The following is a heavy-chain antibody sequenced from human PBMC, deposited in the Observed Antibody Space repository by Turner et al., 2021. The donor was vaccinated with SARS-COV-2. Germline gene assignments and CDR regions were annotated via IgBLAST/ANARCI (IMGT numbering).Heavy chain of an antibody. J-gene: IGHJ4*02. CDR3: AKDIGSGYGDYFDY. CDR2: ISWNSGSI. V-gene: IGHV3-9*01. CDR1: GFTFDDYA. Sequence: EVQLLESGGGLVQPGGSLRLSCAASGFTFDDYAMHWVRPAPWKGLEWVSGISWNSGSIGYADSVKGRFTISRDNAKNSLYLQMNSLRAEDTALYYCAKDIGSGYGDYFDYWGQGTLVTVSS. D-gene: IGHD4-17*01.